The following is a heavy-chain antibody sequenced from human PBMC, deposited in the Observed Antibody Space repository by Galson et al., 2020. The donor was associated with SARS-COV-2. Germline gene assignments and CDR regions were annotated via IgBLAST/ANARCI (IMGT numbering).Heavy chain of an antibody. Sequence: ASVKVSCKTSGYSFTGYYLHWVRQAPGQGLEWMGWINPNSGATNYVQKFQGRVTMTRDTSISTAYMELISLRSDDTAVYYCSRATTVTTPGTYWGQGTLVTVSP. CDR3: SRATTVTTPGTY. CDR2: INPNSGAT. CDR1: GYSFTGYY. V-gene: IGHV1-2*02. D-gene: IGHD4-17*01. J-gene: IGHJ4*02.